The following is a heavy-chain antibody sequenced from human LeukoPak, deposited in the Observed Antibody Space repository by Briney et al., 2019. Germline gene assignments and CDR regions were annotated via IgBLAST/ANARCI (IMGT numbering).Heavy chain of an antibody. Sequence: SGGSLRLSCAASGFTFSSYAMSWVRQAPGKGLEWVSAISGSGGSTYYADSVKGRFTISRDNSKNTLYLQMNSLRAEDTAVYYCAKIVAISGRPREGFDYWGQGTLVTVSS. V-gene: IGHV3-23*01. D-gene: IGHD1-26*01. CDR2: ISGSGGST. CDR3: AKIVAISGRPREGFDY. J-gene: IGHJ4*02. CDR1: GFTFSSYA.